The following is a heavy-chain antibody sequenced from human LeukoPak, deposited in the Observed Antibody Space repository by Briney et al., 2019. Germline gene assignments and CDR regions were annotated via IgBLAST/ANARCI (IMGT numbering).Heavy chain of an antibody. V-gene: IGHV3-23*01. CDR1: GFTVSSNY. Sequence: GGSLRLSCAASGFTVSSNYMSWVRQAPGKGLEWVSAISGSGGSTYYADSVKGRFTISRDNSKNTLYLQMNSLRAEDTAVYYCAKGDTAMAHDPPAPYFDYWGQGTLVTVSS. CDR3: AKGDTAMAHDPPAPYFDY. D-gene: IGHD5-18*01. CDR2: ISGSGGST. J-gene: IGHJ4*02.